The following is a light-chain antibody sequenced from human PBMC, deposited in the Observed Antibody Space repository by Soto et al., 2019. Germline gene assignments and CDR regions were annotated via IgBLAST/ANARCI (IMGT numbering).Light chain of an antibody. CDR3: QSYDSSLSGYV. V-gene: IGLV1-40*01. CDR2: GNS. Sequence: VLTQPPSVSGAPRQRVTISCTGSSSNIGAGYDVHWYQQLPGTAPKLLIYGNSNRPSGVPDRFSGSKSGTSASLAITGLQAEDEADYYCQSYDSSLSGYVFGTGTKVTVL. J-gene: IGLJ1*01. CDR1: SSNIGAGYD.